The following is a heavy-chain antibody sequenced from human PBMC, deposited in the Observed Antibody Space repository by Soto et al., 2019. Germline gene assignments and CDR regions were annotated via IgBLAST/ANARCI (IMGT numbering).Heavy chain of an antibody. D-gene: IGHD2-2*01. V-gene: IGHV4-31*03. Sequence: PSETLSLTCTVSGGSISSGGYYWSWIRQHPGKGLEWIGYIYYSGSTYYNPSLKSRVTISVDTSKNQFSLKLSSVTAADTAVYYCAREIVVVPAAFDPWGQGTLATVSS. CDR2: IYYSGST. J-gene: IGHJ5*02. CDR3: AREIVVVPAAFDP. CDR1: GGSISSGGYY.